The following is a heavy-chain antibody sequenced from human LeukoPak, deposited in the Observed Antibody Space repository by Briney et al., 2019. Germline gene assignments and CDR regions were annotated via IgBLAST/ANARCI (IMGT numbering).Heavy chain of an antibody. CDR3: ARATNLRITIFGVLNVGSSYYFDY. J-gene: IGHJ4*02. Sequence: GASVKVSCKASGGTFSSYAISWVRQAPGQGLEWMGGIIPIFGTANYAQKFQGRVTITTDESTSTAYMELSSLRSEDTAVYYCARATNLRITIFGVLNVGSSYYFDYWGQGTLVPVSS. V-gene: IGHV1-69*05. CDR2: IIPIFGTA. D-gene: IGHD3-3*01. CDR1: GGTFSSYA.